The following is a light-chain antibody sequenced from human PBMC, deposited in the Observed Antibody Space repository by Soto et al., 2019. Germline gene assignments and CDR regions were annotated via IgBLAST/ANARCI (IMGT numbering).Light chain of an antibody. Sequence: EIVLTQSPGTLSLSPGERATLSCRASQSVSNSYLAWYRQKPGQAPRLLIYAASSRATGTPDRFRGSGSGADFALTTSRLELEYFAVYYCHQYGSSFLFGAGARVDIK. CDR1: QSVSNSY. V-gene: IGKV3-20*01. CDR2: AAS. CDR3: HQYGSSFL. J-gene: IGKJ3*01.